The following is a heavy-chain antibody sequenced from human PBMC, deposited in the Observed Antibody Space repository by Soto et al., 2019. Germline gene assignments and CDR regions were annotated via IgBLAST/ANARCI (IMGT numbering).Heavy chain of an antibody. D-gene: IGHD6-19*01. Sequence: GGSLRLSCAASGFTFSSYWMHWVRQAPGKGLVWVSRINSDGSSTSYADSVKGRFTISRDNAKNTLYLQMNSLRAEDTAVYYCARDPSSGWQQSKFRWFDPWGQGTLVTVSS. CDR2: INSDGSST. CDR3: ARDPSSGWQQSKFRWFDP. V-gene: IGHV3-74*01. CDR1: GFTFSSYW. J-gene: IGHJ5*02.